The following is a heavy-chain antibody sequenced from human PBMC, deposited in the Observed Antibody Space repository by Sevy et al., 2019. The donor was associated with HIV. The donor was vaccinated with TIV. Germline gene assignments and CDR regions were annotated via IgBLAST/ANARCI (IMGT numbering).Heavy chain of an antibody. D-gene: IGHD6-19*01. Sequence: GGSLRLSCAASGFTFSSYWMSWVRRAPGKGLEWVANRKQDGSEKYYVDSVKGRFTISRDNAKNSLYLQMNSLRAEDTAVYYCAGIRAVAGTWGYWGQGTLVTVSS. CDR1: GFTFSSYW. CDR2: RKQDGSEK. CDR3: AGIRAVAGTWGY. J-gene: IGHJ4*02. V-gene: IGHV3-7*03.